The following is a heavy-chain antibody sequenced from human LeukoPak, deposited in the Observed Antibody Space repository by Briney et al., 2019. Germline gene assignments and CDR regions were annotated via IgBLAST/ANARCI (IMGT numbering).Heavy chain of an antibody. Sequence: GASVKVSCKASGGTFSSYAISWVRQAPGQGLEWMGGIIPIFGTANYAQKLQGRVTMTTDTSTSTAYMELRSLRSDDTAVYYCARVFPRIAAAGSTLDYWGQGTLVTVSS. V-gene: IGHV1-69*05. CDR3: ARVFPRIAAAGSTLDY. D-gene: IGHD6-13*01. CDR2: IIPIFGTA. J-gene: IGHJ4*02. CDR1: GGTFSSYA.